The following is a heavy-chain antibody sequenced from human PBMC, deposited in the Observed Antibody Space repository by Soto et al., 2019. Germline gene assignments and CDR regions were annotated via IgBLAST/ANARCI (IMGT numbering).Heavy chain of an antibody. CDR1: GGSISNDDYY. D-gene: IGHD4-17*01. V-gene: IGHV4-30-4*08. J-gene: IGHJ6*02. CDR2: IYYNGNT. Sequence: QVQLQESGPGLVKPSQTLSLTCSVSGGSISNDDYYWTWIRQPPGKGLEWIGHIYYNGNTYYHPPPKSRLTMSLDTSQHQLSLPRTSVIAADSASYFCARATTVTSSFFYYGSDVWGQGTTVTVSS. CDR3: ARATTVTSSFFYYGSDV.